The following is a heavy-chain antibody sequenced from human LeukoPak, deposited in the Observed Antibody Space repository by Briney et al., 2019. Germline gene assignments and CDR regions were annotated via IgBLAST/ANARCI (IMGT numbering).Heavy chain of an antibody. CDR3: ATVLPSDLQWLVWDY. CDR2: FDPEDGET. D-gene: IGHD6-19*01. CDR1: GYTLTELS. V-gene: IGHV1-24*01. Sequence: ASVKVSCKVSGYTLTELSMHWVRQAPGKGLEWMGGFDPEDGETIYAQKFQGRVTMTEDTSTDTAYMELSSLRSEDTAVYYCATVLPSDLQWLVWDYWGQGSLVTVSS. J-gene: IGHJ4*02.